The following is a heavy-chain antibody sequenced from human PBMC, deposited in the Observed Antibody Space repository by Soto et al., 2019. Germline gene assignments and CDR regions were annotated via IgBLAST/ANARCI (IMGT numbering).Heavy chain of an antibody. D-gene: IGHD3-10*01. CDR1: GLTFNTYA. J-gene: IGHJ4*02. CDR3: AKDAAPMGFGYFDY. Sequence: PGGSLRLSCAASGLTFNTYAMSWVRQFPGKGLEWVSTISGSGGSTHYADSVKGRFTISRDNSKNTVCLQMNDLKVDDTAVYYCAKDAAPMGFGYFDYWGQGNLVTVSS. CDR2: ISGSGGST. V-gene: IGHV3-23*01.